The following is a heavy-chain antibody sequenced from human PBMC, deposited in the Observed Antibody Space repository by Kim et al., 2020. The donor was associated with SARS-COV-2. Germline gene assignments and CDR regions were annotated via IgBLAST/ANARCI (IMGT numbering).Heavy chain of an antibody. Sequence: ASVKVSCKASGYTFTSYGISWVRQAPGQGLEWMGWISAYNGNTNYAQKLQGRVTMTTDTSTSTAYMELRSLRSDDTAVYYCARDRAYSTSRDYYYYMDVWGKGTTVTVSS. V-gene: IGHV1-18*01. J-gene: IGHJ6*03. CDR3: ARDRAYSTSRDYYYYMDV. CDR2: ISAYNGNT. CDR1: GYTFTSYG. D-gene: IGHD2-2*01.